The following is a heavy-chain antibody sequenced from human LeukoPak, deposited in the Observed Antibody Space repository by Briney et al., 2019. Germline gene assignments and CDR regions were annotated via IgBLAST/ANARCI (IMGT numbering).Heavy chain of an antibody. CDR3: AIIAAAGNFDY. V-gene: IGHV3-30*03. D-gene: IGHD6-13*01. J-gene: IGHJ4*02. CDR1: GFTFSSYG. Sequence: GGSLRLSCAASGFTFSSYGMHWVRQAPGKGLEWVAVISYDGSNKYYADSVKGRFTISRDNSKNTLYLQMNSLRAEDTAVYYCAIIAAAGNFDYWGQGTLVTVSS. CDR2: ISYDGSNK.